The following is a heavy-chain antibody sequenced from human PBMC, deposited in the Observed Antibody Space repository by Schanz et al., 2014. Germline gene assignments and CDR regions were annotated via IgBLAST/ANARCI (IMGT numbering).Heavy chain of an antibody. J-gene: IGHJ5*02. CDR2: ILGLASTT. D-gene: IGHD1-1*01. CDR3: TRDVRLDRRGNWFDP. CDR1: GFTFSTSA. Sequence: DVQLLESGGGLVQPGGSLRLSCAASGFTFSTSAMSWVRQVPGKGLEWVSAILGLASTTYYADSVKGRFTISRDNSKNLLYLQMNSLRAEDTAVYYCTRDVRLDRRGNWFDPWGQGTLVTVSS. V-gene: IGHV3-23*01.